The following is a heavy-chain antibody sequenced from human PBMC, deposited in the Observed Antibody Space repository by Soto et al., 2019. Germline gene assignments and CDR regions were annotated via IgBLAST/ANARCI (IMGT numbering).Heavy chain of an antibody. D-gene: IGHD3-10*01. V-gene: IGHV1-69*02. CDR3: AASYGSGYRAFDY. Sequence: QVQLVQSGAEVKKPGSSVKVSCKASGDTFSFYTINWVRQAPGLGLERMGRVTPIVSRSNYAQKFQGRATXTXDXXTNTAYMQRSSLRSEDTAIYYCAASYGSGYRAFDYWGQGALVTVSS. J-gene: IGHJ4*02. CDR1: GDTFSFYT. CDR2: VTPIVSRS.